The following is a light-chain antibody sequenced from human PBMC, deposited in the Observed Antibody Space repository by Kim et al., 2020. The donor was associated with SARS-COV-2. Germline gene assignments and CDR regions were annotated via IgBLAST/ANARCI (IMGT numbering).Light chain of an antibody. CDR2: GRN. CDR1: SLRSYY. J-gene: IGLJ2*01. Sequence: VALGQTVRITSQGDSLRSYYATWYQQRPRQAPVLVIYGRNNRPSGIPDRFSGSSSGNTASLTISGAQAEDEADFYCQSRDSGGNVLFGGGTQLTVL. V-gene: IGLV3-19*01. CDR3: QSRDSGGNVL.